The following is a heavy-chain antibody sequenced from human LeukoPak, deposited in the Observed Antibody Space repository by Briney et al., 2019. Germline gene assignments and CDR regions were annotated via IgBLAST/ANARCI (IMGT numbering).Heavy chain of an antibody. J-gene: IGHJ4*02. D-gene: IGHD3-10*01. CDR2: IYYSGST. V-gene: IGHV4-39*01. Sequence: SETLSLTCTVSGGSISSSSYYWGWIRQPPGKGLEWIGRIYYSGSTYYNPSLKSRVTISVDTSKNQFSLKLSSVTAADTAVYYCASTPPPKVISYDSRNPIDYWGQGTQVTVSS. CDR3: ASTPPPKVISYDSRNPIDY. CDR1: GGSISSSSYY.